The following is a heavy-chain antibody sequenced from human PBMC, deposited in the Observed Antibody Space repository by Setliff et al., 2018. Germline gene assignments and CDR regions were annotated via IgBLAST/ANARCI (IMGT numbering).Heavy chain of an antibody. J-gene: IGHJ4*02. V-gene: IGHV4-59*04. Sequence: SETLSLTCTVSGGSLSSFYWSWIRQSPGRGLDWIGYIDHSGSTNYNPSLKSRLTISVDASTNQFSLKLYSVTAADTAVYYCRYWSGYYNNDYWGQGTLVTV. CDR2: IDHSGST. CDR1: GGSLSSFY. D-gene: IGHD3-3*01. CDR3: RYWSGYYNNDY.